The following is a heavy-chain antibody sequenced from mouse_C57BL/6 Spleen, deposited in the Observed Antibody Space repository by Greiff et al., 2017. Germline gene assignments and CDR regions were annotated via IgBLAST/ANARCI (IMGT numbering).Heavy chain of an antibody. D-gene: IGHD3-3*01. V-gene: IGHV1-42*01. J-gene: IGHJ3*01. CDR2: INPSTGGT. CDR1: GYSFTGYY. CDR3: ARREGFAY. Sequence: VQLQQSGPELVKPGASVKISCKASGYSFTGYYMNWVKQSPKKSLEWIGEINPSTGGTTYNKKFKAKATLTVAKSSSTAYMQLKSLTSEDSAVYYCARREGFAYWCRGTLVTVSA.